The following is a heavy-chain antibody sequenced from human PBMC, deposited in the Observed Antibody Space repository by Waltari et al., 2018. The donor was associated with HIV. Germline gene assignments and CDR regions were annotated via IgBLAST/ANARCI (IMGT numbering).Heavy chain of an antibody. CDR3: TRGFAAY. D-gene: IGHD6-25*01. CDR2: IRSKFYGGTT. Sequence: EVQVVESGGGLVQTGRSLRVSCTTSGFTFGEKASSWVRQAPGKGLEWVGFIRSKFYGGTTEYAASVKGRFTISRDDSKNSAYLQMNSLRTEDTAVYYCTRGFAAYWGQGTLVTVSS. V-gene: IGHV3-49*04. J-gene: IGHJ4*02. CDR1: GFTFGEKA.